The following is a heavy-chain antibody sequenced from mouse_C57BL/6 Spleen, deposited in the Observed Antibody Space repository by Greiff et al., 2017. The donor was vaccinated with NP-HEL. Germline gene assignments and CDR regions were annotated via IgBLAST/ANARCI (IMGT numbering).Heavy chain of an antibody. CDR2: ISDGGSYT. Sequence: EVKVVESGGGLVKPGGSLKLSCAASGFTFSSCAMSWVRQTPEKRLEWVATISDGGSYTYYPDNVKGRFTISRDNAKNNLYLQMSHLKSEDTAMYYCARENYGSSPWYFDVWGTGTTVTVSS. V-gene: IGHV5-4*01. CDR3: ARENYGSSPWYFDV. D-gene: IGHD1-1*01. CDR1: GFTFSSCA. J-gene: IGHJ1*03.